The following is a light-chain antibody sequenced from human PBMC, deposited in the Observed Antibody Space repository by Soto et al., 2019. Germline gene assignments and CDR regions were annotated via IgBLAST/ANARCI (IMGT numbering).Light chain of an antibody. J-gene: IGKJ5*01. CDR1: QSLVYSDGDTY. CDR3: QQADTFPIT. Sequence: EVVMTQSPLSLPATLGQPASISCRSSQSLVYSDGDTYLNWFHQRPGQSPRRLIYKVSNRDSGVPDRFSGSGFGTDFTLTISSLQPEDFATYYCQQADTFPITFGQGTRLEI. V-gene: IGKV2-30*01. CDR2: KVS.